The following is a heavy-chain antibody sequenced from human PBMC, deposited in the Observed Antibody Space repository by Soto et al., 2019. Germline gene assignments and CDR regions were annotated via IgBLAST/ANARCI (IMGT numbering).Heavy chain of an antibody. CDR2: ISYDGSNK. D-gene: IGHD2-15*01. J-gene: IGHJ6*02. Sequence: GGSLRLSCAASGFTFSSYAMHWVRQAPGKGLEWVAVISYDGSNKYYADSVKGRFTISRDNSKNTLYLQMNSLRAGDTAVYYCARVRGQTKDIVVVVAATVPPGYYYYGMDVWGQGTTVTVSS. CDR1: GFTFSSYA. CDR3: ARVRGQTKDIVVVVAATVPPGYYYYGMDV. V-gene: IGHV3-30-3*01.